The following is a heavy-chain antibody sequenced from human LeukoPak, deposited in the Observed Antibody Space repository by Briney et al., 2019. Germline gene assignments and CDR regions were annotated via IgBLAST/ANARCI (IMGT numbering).Heavy chain of an antibody. Sequence: SVKVSCKASGGTFSSYAISWVRQAPGQGLEWMGGIIPIFGTANYAQKFQGRVTITADKSTSTAYMELSSLRSEDTAVYYCARAYMVRGVITPNAFDIWGQGTMVTVSS. CDR3: ARAYMVRGVITPNAFDI. D-gene: IGHD3-10*01. CDR1: GGTFSSYA. CDR2: IIPIFGTA. V-gene: IGHV1-69*06. J-gene: IGHJ3*02.